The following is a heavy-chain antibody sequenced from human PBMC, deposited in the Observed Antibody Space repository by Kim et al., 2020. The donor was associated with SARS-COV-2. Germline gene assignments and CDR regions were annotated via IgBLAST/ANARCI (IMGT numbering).Heavy chain of an antibody. CDR3: ARDALVWFGEFAYFDY. Sequence: ASVKVSCKASGYTFTSYAMHWVRQAPGQRLEWMGWINACNGNTKYSQKFQGRVTITRETAASTAYMELSSLRSEDTAVYYCARDALVWFGEFAYFDYGGQGTLVTVSS. D-gene: IGHD3-10*01. CDR2: INACNGNT. V-gene: IGHV1-3*01. J-gene: IGHJ4*02. CDR1: GYTFTSYA.